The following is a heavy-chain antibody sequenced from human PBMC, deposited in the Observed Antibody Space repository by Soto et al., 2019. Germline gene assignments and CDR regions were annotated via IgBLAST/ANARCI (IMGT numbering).Heavy chain of an antibody. D-gene: IGHD6-6*01. Sequence: GGSLRLSCAASGFTFSSYSMNWVRQAPGKGLEWVSYISSSSSTIYYADSVKGRFTISRDNAKNSLYLQMNSLRAEDTAVYYCARDGSIAARPVYWPNRGQGTLVTVSS. CDR3: ARDGSIAARPVYWPN. CDR2: ISSSSSTI. V-gene: IGHV3-48*01. J-gene: IGHJ4*02. CDR1: GFTFSSYS.